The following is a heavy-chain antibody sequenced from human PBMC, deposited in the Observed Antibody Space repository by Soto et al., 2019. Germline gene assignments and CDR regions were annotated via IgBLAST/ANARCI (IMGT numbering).Heavy chain of an antibody. Sequence: QVQLQESGPVLVKPSQTLSLTCTVSGGSISSGGYYWSWIRQHPGKGLEWIGYIYYSGSTYYNPSLKSRVTISVDTSKNQCSLKLSSVTAADTAVYYCARDGMVRGGYDYWGQGTLVTVSS. J-gene: IGHJ4*02. CDR3: ARDGMVRGGYDY. V-gene: IGHV4-31*03. CDR1: GGSISSGGYY. CDR2: IYYSGST. D-gene: IGHD3-10*01.